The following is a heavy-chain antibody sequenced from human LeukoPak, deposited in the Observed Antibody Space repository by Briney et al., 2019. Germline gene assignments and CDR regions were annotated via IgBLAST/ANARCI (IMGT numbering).Heavy chain of an antibody. J-gene: IGHJ4*02. CDR3: AKGPSSWHWGY. Sequence: GGSLRLSCAASGLTFSSYAMSWVRQAPGKGLEWVSAISGSGGSTYYADSVKGRFTISRDNSKNTLYLQMNSLRAEDTAVYYCAKGPSSWHWGYWGQGTLVTVSS. D-gene: IGHD6-13*01. CDR1: GLTFSSYA. V-gene: IGHV3-23*01. CDR2: ISGSGGST.